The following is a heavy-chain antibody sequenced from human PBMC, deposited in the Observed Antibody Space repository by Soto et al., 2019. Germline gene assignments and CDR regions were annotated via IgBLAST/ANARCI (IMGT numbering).Heavy chain of an antibody. CDR3: ARDLRAMRVPTT. Sequence: QVQLQESGPGLVKPSQTLSLTCTVSGGSISSGGYYWSWILQHPGKGLEWIGYIYYSGSTYYNPSLKSRVTISVDTSKNQFALKLSSVTAADTAVYYCARDLRAMRVPTTWGQGTLVTVSS. J-gene: IGHJ5*02. V-gene: IGHV4-31*03. CDR1: GGSISSGGYY. D-gene: IGHD3-22*01. CDR2: IYYSGST.